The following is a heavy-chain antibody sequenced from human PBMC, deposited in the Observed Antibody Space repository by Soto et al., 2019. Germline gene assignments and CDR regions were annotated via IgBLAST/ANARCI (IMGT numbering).Heavy chain of an antibody. CDR1: GGSISSRDYY. D-gene: IGHD3-22*01. Sequence: SETLSLTCNVSGGSISSRDYYWGWIRQPPGQGLEWIGNIYYSGSTYYNPSLKSRVTISADTSKNQFSLKLTSVTAADTAVYFCARFYYDSGGYYFDFWGQGALVTVSS. V-gene: IGHV4-39*01. J-gene: IGHJ4*02. CDR3: ARFYYDSGGYYFDF. CDR2: IYYSGST.